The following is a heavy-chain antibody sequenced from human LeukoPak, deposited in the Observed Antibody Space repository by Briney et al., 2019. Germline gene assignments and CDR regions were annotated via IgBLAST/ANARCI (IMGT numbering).Heavy chain of an antibody. CDR1: GGSFSGYY. D-gene: IGHD3-3*01. Sequence: SETLSLTCAVYGGSFSGYYWSWIRQPPGKGLEWIGEISHSGSTNYNPSPKSRVIISVDPSKTQFSLKLSSVTAAQTDVYYCARGPLINRLECWGQGTLSPSP. CDR3: ARGPLINRLEC. J-gene: IGHJ4*02. CDR2: ISHSGST. V-gene: IGHV4-34*01.